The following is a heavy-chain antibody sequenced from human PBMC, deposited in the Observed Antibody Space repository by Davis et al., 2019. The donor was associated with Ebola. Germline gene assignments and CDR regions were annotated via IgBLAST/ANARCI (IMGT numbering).Heavy chain of an antibody. CDR1: GGSISSSSYY. V-gene: IGHV4-39*07. CDR2: IYYSGST. CDR3: ARDMYSSNWYGSGFDY. D-gene: IGHD6-13*01. Sequence: PSETLSLTCTVSGGSISSSSYYWGWIRQPPGKGLEWIGSIYYSGSTYYNPSLKSRVTISVDTSKNQFSLKLSSVTAADTAVYYCARDMYSSNWYGSGFDYWGQGTLVTVSS. J-gene: IGHJ4*02.